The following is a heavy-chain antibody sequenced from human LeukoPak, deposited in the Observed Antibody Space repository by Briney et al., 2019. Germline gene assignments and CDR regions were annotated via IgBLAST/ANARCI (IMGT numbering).Heavy chain of an antibody. J-gene: IGHJ5*02. CDR1: GYTFTNYG. CDR2: ISAYNDNT. CDR3: ARGCSSATCYHGIGWFDP. D-gene: IGHD2-2*01. V-gene: IGHV1-18*01. Sequence: GASVKVSCKASGYTFTNYGINWVRQAPGQGLEWMGWISAYNDNTNYAQKLQGRVTMTTDTSTSTAYIELRSLRSDDTAVYYCARGCSSATCYHGIGWFDPWGQGTLVTVSS.